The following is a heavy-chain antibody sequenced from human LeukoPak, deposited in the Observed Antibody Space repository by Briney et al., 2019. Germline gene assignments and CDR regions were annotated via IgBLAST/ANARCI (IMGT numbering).Heavy chain of an antibody. J-gene: IGHJ2*01. V-gene: IGHV4-34*01. CDR1: SGSLSGYY. CDR2: ITHSGSP. Sequence: PSETLSLTCGVSSGSLSGYYWRWIRQPPGGGLEWLWEITHSGSPNYNPSLKSRVTISGDTSKKQFSLNLTSVTAADTGVYYCARGVDLWGRGTPVTVSS. CDR3: ARGVDL.